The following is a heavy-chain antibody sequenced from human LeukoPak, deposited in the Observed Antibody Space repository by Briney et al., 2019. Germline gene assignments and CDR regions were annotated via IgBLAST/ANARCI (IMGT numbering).Heavy chain of an antibody. D-gene: IGHD7-27*01. CDR1: DDSISDYY. CDR2: INHSGST. J-gene: IGHJ5*02. V-gene: IGHV4-34*01. CDR3: ARVANWGLNWFDP. Sequence: SETLSLTCTVSDDSISDYYRGWIRQPPGKGLEWIGEINHSGSTNYNPSLKSRVTISVDTSKNQFSLKLSSVTAADTAVYYCARVANWGLNWFDPWGQGTLVTVSS.